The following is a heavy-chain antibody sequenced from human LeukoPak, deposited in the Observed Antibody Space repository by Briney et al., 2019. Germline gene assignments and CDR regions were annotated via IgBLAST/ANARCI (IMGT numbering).Heavy chain of an antibody. J-gene: IGHJ4*02. Sequence: ASVKVSCKASGYTFTSYGINWVRQAPGQGLEWMGWINPNSGGTNYAQKFQGRVTMTRDTSISTAYMELSRLRSDDTAVYYCARADSSGWYPARFDYWGQGTLVTVSS. D-gene: IGHD6-19*01. CDR1: GYTFTSYG. V-gene: IGHV1-2*02. CDR2: INPNSGGT. CDR3: ARADSSGWYPARFDY.